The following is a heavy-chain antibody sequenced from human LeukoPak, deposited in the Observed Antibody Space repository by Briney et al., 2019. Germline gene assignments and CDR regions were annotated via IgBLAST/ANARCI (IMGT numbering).Heavy chain of an antibody. CDR3: ARNNDMDV. J-gene: IGHJ6*02. D-gene: IGHD1/OR15-1a*01. Sequence: GGSLRFSCAASGFILSNHWMTWVRQAPGKGPEWVANINKDGSEKYYVGSVKGRFTISRDTAKNSLYLQMNNLRAEDTALYYCARNNDMDVWGQGTTVIVSS. CDR1: GFILSNHW. CDR2: INKDGSEK. V-gene: IGHV3-7*03.